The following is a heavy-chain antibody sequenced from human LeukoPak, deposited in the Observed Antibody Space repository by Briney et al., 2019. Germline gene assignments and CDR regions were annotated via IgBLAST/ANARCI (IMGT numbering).Heavy chain of an antibody. CDR3: ARDLEGAAPFDY. V-gene: IGHV4-4*02. J-gene: IGHJ4*02. D-gene: IGHD2-15*01. Sequence: SETLSLTCAVSGGSIISSNWWSWVRQPPGKGLEWIGEIYHSGSTNYNPSLKSRVTISVDKFKNQFSLKLSSVTAADTVVYYCARDLEGAAPFDYWGQGTLVTVSS. CDR2: IYHSGST. CDR1: GGSIISSNW.